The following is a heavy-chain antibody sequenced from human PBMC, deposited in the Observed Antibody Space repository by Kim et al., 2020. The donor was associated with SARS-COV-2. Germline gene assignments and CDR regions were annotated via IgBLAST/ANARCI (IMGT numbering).Heavy chain of an antibody. V-gene: IGHV4-30-4*01. CDR2: IYYSGST. CDR1: GGSISSGDYY. CDR3: AREKYYDFWSGYEGGYGMGV. Sequence: SETLSLTCTVSGGSISSGDYYWSWIRQPPGKGLEWIGYIYYSGSTYYNPSLKSRVTISVDTSKNQFSLKLSSVTAADTAVYYCAREKYYDFWSGYEGGYGMGVWGQGTTVTVSS. J-gene: IGHJ6*02. D-gene: IGHD3-3*01.